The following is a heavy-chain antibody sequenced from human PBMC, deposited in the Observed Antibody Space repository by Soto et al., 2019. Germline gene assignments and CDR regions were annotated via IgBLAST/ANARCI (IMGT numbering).Heavy chain of an antibody. CDR3: ARDPITMVRGVLYNWFDP. J-gene: IGHJ5*02. D-gene: IGHD3-10*01. CDR1: GDRVSSNSAA. Sequence: SPTLSLPCAISGDRVSSNSAAWNWIRQSPSRGLEWLGRTYYRSKWYNDYAVSVKSRITINPDTSKNQFSLQLNSVTPEDTAVYYCARDPITMVRGVLYNWFDPWGQGTLVTVSS. V-gene: IGHV6-1*01. CDR2: TYYRSKWYN.